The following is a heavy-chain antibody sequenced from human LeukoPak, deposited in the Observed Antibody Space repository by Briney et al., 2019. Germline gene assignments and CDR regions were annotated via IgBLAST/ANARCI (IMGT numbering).Heavy chain of an antibody. D-gene: IGHD2-15*01. CDR1: GFTFTGYY. Sequence: ASVKVSCKASGFTFTGYYMHWVRQAPGQGPEWMAWINVNSGNTKYAQTFQGRVSMTRDTSISTPYMEMNSLRSEDAAVYYCARVLASGSGKELDYWGQGTLVTVSS. CDR2: INVNSGNT. V-gene: IGHV1-2*02. CDR3: ARVLASGSGKELDY. J-gene: IGHJ4*02.